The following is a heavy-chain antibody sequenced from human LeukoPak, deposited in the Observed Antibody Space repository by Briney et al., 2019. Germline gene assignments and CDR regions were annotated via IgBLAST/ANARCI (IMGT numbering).Heavy chain of an antibody. CDR3: AKDWDSSGSSFDY. V-gene: IGHV3-30*02. J-gene: IGHJ4*02. CDR1: GFTFSSYG. D-gene: IGHD3-22*01. CDR2: RRYDGSNK. Sequence: GGSLRLSCAASGFTFSSYGMHWIRQAPGKGLEWVAFRRYDGSNKYYADSVKGRFTISRDNSKNTLYLQMNSLRAGDTAVYYCAKDWDSSGSSFDYWGQGTLVTVSS.